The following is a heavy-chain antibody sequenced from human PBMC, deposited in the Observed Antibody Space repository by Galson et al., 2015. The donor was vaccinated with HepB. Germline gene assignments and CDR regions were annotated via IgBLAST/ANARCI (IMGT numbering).Heavy chain of an antibody. Sequence: SLRLSCAASGFTFSNAWMNWVRPAPGKGLEWVGRIKSKTDGGTTDYAAPVKGRFTISRDDSKNTLYLQMNSLKTEDTAVYYCTTSGPEVGATLGFDYWGQGTLVTVSS. CDR3: TTSGPEVGATLGFDY. J-gene: IGHJ4*02. CDR1: GFTFSNAW. D-gene: IGHD1-26*01. V-gene: IGHV3-15*07. CDR2: IKSKTDGGTT.